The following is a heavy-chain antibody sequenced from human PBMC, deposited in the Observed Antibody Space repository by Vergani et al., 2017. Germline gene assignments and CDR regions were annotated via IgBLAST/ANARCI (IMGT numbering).Heavy chain of an antibody. V-gene: IGHV3-30*18. CDR2: ISYDGSNK. D-gene: IGHD2-2*01. J-gene: IGHJ5*02. Sequence: QVQLVESGGRVVQPGRSLRLSCAASGFTFSSYGMHWVRQAPGKGLEWVAVISYDGSNKDYADSVKGRFTIARDKSKNTLYLQMNSLRAEDTAVYYCANPEWVIPAAGGWFDPWGQGTLVTVSS. CDR3: ANPEWVIPAAGGWFDP. CDR1: GFTFSSYG.